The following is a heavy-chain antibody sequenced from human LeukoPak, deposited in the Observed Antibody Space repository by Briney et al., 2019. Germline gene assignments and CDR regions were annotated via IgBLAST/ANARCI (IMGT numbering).Heavy chain of an antibody. D-gene: IGHD4-11*01. V-gene: IGHV1-2*02. Sequence: GASVKVSCKASGYTFTGYYLHWVRQAPGQGLEWMGWINPNSGGTNYAQKFQGRVTMTRDTSISTAYMELSRLRSDDTAVYYCARDLPAYSNYFPYFDYWGQGTLVTVS. CDR1: GYTFTGYY. J-gene: IGHJ4*02. CDR3: ARDLPAYSNYFPYFDY. CDR2: INPNSGGT.